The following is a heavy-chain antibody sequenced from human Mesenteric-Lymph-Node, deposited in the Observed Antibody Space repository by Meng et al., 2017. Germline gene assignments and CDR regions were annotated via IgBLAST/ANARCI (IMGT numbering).Heavy chain of an antibody. CDR2: INHSGST. CDR1: GGSFSGYY. Sequence: GSLRLSCAVYGGSFSGYYWSWIRQPPGKGLEWIGEINHSGSTNYNPYLKSRVTISVDTSKNQFSLKLSSVTAADTAVYYCARGGMRSRSWYGSYYYYGMDVWGQGTTVTVSS. D-gene: IGHD6-13*01. CDR3: ARGGMRSRSWYGSYYYYGMDV. V-gene: IGHV4-34*01. J-gene: IGHJ6*02.